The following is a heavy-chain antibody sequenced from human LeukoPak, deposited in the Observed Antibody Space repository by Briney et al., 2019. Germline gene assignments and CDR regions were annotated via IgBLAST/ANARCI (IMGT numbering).Heavy chain of an antibody. CDR3: TALGIAAAGMDY. Sequence: TARSLRLSCAASGFTFSGSAIHWVRQASGEWLEWLGRIRSKANSYMTAYCASVEGRFTISRDDSKNTAYLQMNSLITEDTAVYFCTALGIAAAGMDYWGQGTLVTVSS. V-gene: IGHV3-73*01. D-gene: IGHD6-13*01. CDR1: GFTFSGSA. CDR2: IRSKANSYMT. J-gene: IGHJ4*02.